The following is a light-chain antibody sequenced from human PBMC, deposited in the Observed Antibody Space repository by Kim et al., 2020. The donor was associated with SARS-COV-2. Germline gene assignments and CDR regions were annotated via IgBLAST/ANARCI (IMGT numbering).Light chain of an antibody. Sequence: LCPGERVILSCRARQSVADNHLAWFQQEPGQAPRLLIYGTSSRATGIPDRFSGSGSGTDFTLTISRLEPEDSAVYYCQQYDRPPYTFGQGTKLEI. V-gene: IGKV3-20*01. CDR3: QQYDRPPYT. CDR1: QSVADNH. CDR2: GTS. J-gene: IGKJ2*01.